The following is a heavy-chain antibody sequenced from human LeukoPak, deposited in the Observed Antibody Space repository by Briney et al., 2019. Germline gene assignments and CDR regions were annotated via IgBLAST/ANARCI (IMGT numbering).Heavy chain of an antibody. Sequence: GGSLRLPCVASGFIFSNYDMSWVRQAPGKGLEWVSTISGSGAYTHYADSVKGRFTISRDNSKNTLYVQMNSLRAEDTAVYYCAKGSGSGTYVDYWGQGTLVTVSS. J-gene: IGHJ4*02. D-gene: IGHD3-10*01. V-gene: IGHV3-23*01. CDR1: GFIFSNYD. CDR3: AKGSGSGTYVDY. CDR2: ISGSGAYT.